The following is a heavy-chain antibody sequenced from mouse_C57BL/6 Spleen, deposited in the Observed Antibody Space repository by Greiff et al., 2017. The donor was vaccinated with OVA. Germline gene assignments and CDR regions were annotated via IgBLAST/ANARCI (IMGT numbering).Heavy chain of an antibody. Sequence: VQLQQSGPELVKPGASVKISCKASGYAFSSSWLNWVKQRPGKGLEWIGRIYPGDGDTNYNGKFKGKATLTADKSSSTAYMQLSSLTSEDSAVYFCAGGSSYGDHWYFDVWGTGTTVTVSS. J-gene: IGHJ1*03. V-gene: IGHV1-82*01. CDR3: AGGSSYGDHWYFDV. CDR2: IYPGDGDT. D-gene: IGHD1-1*01. CDR1: GYAFSSSW.